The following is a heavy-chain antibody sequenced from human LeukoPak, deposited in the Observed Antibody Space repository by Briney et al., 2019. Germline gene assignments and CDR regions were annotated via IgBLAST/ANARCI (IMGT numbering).Heavy chain of an antibody. CDR2: ISGSGGST. D-gene: IGHD3-3*01. Sequence: GGSLRLSCVASGLTFSTYAMSWVRQAPGKGLEWVSRISGSGGSTYYAEFVKGRSTISRDNSKNTLYLQMNSLRAEDTAVYYCVKGGQRYDFWRFDYWGQGTLVSVSS. CDR1: GLTFSTYA. CDR3: VKGGQRYDFWRFDY. V-gene: IGHV3-23*01. J-gene: IGHJ4*02.